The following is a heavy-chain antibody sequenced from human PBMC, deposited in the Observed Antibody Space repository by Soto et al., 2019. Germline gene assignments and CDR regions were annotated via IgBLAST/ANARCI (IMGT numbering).Heavy chain of an antibody. CDR1: GFTFSTYS. D-gene: IGHD2-8*01. CDR3: ARNGGMDV. CDR2: ISSSGSPI. V-gene: IGHV3-48*02. Sequence: GGSLRLSCAASGFTFSTYSMNWVRQAPGKGLEWVSYISSSGSPIYYADSVKGRFTISRDNAKNSLSLQMNSLRDEDTAVYYCARNGGMDVWGQGTTVTVSS. J-gene: IGHJ6*02.